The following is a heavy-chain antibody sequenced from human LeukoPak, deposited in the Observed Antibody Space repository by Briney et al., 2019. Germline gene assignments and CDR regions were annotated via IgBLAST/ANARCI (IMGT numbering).Heavy chain of an antibody. CDR3: IAVAGQFDY. J-gene: IGHJ4*02. CDR2: IRSKANSYAT. V-gene: IGHV3-73*01. Sequence: PGGSLRLSCAASGFTFSGSAMHWVRQASGKGLEWVGRIRSKANSYATAYAASVKGRSTISRDDSKNTAYLQMNSLKTEDTAVYYCIAVAGQFDYWGQGTLVTVSS. CDR1: GFTFSGSA. D-gene: IGHD6-19*01.